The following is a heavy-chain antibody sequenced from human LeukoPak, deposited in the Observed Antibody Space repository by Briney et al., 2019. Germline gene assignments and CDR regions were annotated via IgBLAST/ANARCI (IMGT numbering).Heavy chain of an antibody. CDR3: ARGVLRRKAYYDFWSGYYLARVFDY. J-gene: IGHJ4*02. D-gene: IGHD3-3*01. V-gene: IGHV4-34*01. CDR2: INHSGST. CDR1: GVSFSGYY. Sequence: RPSETLSLTCAVYGVSFSGYYWSWIRQPPGKGLEWIGEINHSGSTNYNPSLKSRVTISVDTSKNQFSLKLSSVTSADTAVYYCARGVLRRKAYYDFWSGYYLARVFDYWGQGTLVTVSS.